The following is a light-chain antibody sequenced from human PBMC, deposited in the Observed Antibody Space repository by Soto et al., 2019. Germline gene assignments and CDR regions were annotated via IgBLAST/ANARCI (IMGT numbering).Light chain of an antibody. V-gene: IGKV1-5*03. J-gene: IGKJ1*01. Sequence: DIQLTQSPSFLSASVGDRVTIPCRASQTISSWLAWYQQKPGKAPKLLIYKASTLKSGVPSRFSGSGSGTEFTLTISSLQPDDFATYYCQQYNSYQWTFGQGTKVDIK. CDR1: QTISSW. CDR3: QQYNSYQWT. CDR2: KAS.